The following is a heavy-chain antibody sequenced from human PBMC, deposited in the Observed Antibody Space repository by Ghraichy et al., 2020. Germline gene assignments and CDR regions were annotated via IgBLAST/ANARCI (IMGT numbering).Heavy chain of an antibody. CDR1: EFTFSIYS. D-gene: IGHD6-19*01. CDR2: IWNDGTTK. CDR3: ARENSVAGTRAFDI. V-gene: IGHV3-33*01. J-gene: IGHJ3*02. Sequence: GGSLRLSCAASEFTFSIYSMHWVRQAQGKGLEWMTVIWNDGTTKYYADSVKGRFAISRDNSKNTLYLKMNSLRAEDTAVYYCARENSVAGTRAFDIWGQETMVTVSS.